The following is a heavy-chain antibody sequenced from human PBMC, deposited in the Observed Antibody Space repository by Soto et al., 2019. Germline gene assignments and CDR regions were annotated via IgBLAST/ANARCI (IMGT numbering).Heavy chain of an antibody. V-gene: IGHV3-11*01. CDR3: ARQPDFWSGYHDY. D-gene: IGHD3-3*01. J-gene: IGHJ4*02. CDR2: ISSSGSTI. CDR1: GFTFSDYY. Sequence: PGGSLRLSCAASGFTFSDYYRSWIRQAPGKGLEWVSYISSSGSTIYYADSVKGRFTISRDNAKNSLYLQMNSLRAEDTAVYYCARQPDFWSGYHDYWGQGTLVTVPS.